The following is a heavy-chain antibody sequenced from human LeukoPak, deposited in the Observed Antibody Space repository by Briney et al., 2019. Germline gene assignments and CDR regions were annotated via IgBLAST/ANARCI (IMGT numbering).Heavy chain of an antibody. J-gene: IGHJ4*02. D-gene: IGHD2-15*01. CDR3: AREGGNMPKNRKYYFDY. CDR1: GFTFSSYA. Sequence: GGSLRLSCAASGFTFSSYAMHWVRQAPGKGLEWVAVISYDGGNKYYADSVKGRFTISRDNSKNTLYLQMNSLRAEDTAVYYCAREGGNMPKNRKYYFDYWGQGTLVTVSS. CDR2: ISYDGGNK. V-gene: IGHV3-30-3*01.